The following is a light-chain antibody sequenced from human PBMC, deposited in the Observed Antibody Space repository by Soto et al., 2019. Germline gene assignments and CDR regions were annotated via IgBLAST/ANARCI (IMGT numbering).Light chain of an antibody. CDR2: EVT. CDR1: SNDVGGYDY. CDR3: SSHTSGSTRV. J-gene: IGLJ1*01. Sequence: LTQPASVSGSPGQSIAISCTGTSNDVGGYDYVSWYQQQPDKAPKLMIYEVTKRPSGVSNRFSGSKSGNTASLTISGLQSEDEADYYCSSHTSGSTRVFGTGTKVTVL. V-gene: IGLV2-14*01.